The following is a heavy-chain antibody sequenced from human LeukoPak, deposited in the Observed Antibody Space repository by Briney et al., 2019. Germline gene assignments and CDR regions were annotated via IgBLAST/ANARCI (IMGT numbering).Heavy chain of an antibody. Sequence: GGSLRLSCAASGFTFSDYGMSWVRQAPGKGLEWVSSITGSSTSIEYADSVKGRFAISRDNAKNSLFLQMNSLRAEDTAVYYCARVLRYCSGGNCYSGGLGYMDVWGKGTTVTISS. J-gene: IGHJ6*03. V-gene: IGHV3-21*04. CDR2: ITGSSTSI. D-gene: IGHD2-15*01. CDR1: GFTFSDYG. CDR3: ARVLRYCSGGNCYSGGLGYMDV.